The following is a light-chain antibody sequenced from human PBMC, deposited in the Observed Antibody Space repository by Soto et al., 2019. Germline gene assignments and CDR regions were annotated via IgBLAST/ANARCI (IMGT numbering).Light chain of an antibody. J-gene: IGKJ1*01. V-gene: IGKV1-5*01. CDR2: DAS. CDR3: KQYNSYRT. Sequence: DIQMTQSPSTLSASLGDRVTITCRASQSISSWLAWYQQKPGKAPKLLIYDASSLESGVPSRFSGSGSGTEFTLTIRSLQPDDFATYYCKQYNSYRTCGQGTKVDIK. CDR1: QSISSW.